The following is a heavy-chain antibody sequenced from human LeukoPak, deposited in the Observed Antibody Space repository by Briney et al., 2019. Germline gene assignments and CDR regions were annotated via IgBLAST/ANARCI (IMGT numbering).Heavy chain of an antibody. J-gene: IGHJ4*02. V-gene: IGHV1-18*01. CDR3: ARERVGATHFDY. CDR2: ISNKNGHT. Sequence: GASVKVSCKTSGYTYANYGITWVRQAPGQGLEWMGWISNKNGHTNYAQKFQGRVTMTTDTSTSTAYMELRSLRSDDTAVYYCARERVGATHFDYWGQGTLVTVSS. D-gene: IGHD1-26*01. CDR1: GYTYANYG.